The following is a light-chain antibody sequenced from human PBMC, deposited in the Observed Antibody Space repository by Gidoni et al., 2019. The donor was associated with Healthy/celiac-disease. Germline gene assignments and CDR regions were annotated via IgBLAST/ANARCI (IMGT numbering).Light chain of an antibody. J-gene: IGKJ1*01. V-gene: IGKV3-11*01. CDR1: QSVSSY. Sequence: EIVLPPSPAPLSLSPGERATLSCRASQSVSSYLTWYQQKPRQAPRLLIYDASNRATGIPARFSGRGSGTDFTLTISSLEPEDFAVYYCQQRSNWPRTFGQGTKVEIK. CDR3: QQRSNWPRT. CDR2: DAS.